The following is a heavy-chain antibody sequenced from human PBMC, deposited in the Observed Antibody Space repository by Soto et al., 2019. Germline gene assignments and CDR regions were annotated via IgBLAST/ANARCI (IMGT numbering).Heavy chain of an antibody. Sequence: GGALRLSCAASGFTFSSYAMHWVRQAPGKGLEWVSGINWNGGSTGYADSVKGRFTISRDNAKNSLYLQMNSLRAEDTALYHCARDSSSGAHAFDIWGQGTMVTVSS. V-gene: IGHV3-20*01. D-gene: IGHD3-10*01. CDR2: INWNGGST. J-gene: IGHJ3*02. CDR1: GFTFSSYA. CDR3: ARDSSSGAHAFDI.